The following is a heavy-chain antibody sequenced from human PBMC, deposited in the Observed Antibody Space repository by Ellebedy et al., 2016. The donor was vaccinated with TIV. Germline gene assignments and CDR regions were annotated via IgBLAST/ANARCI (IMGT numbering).Heavy chain of an antibody. CDR3: ARREAMGGGHYFY. CDR2: IYPADADV. Sequence: GESLKISXKTSGYSFTTYWISWVRQMPGKGLEWVGIIYPADADVRYSPSFQGQVTISADKSISTAYLQWSSLKASDTAMYYCARREAMGGGHYFYWGPGTLVTVSS. CDR1: GYSFTTYW. D-gene: IGHD2-15*01. J-gene: IGHJ4*02. V-gene: IGHV5-51*01.